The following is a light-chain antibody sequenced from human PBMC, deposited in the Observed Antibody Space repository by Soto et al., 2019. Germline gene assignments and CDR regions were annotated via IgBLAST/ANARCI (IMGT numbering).Light chain of an antibody. CDR2: SNN. Sequence: QLVLTQPPSVSGAPGQRVTISCTGSSSNIGAGYDVHWYQQFPGTAPKLLIYSNNNRPAGVPDRFSGSKSGTSVSLAITGLQAEDEADYYCQSYDSSLSTVVFGGGTKLTVL. CDR3: QSYDSSLSTVV. CDR1: SSNIGAGYD. V-gene: IGLV1-40*01. J-gene: IGLJ2*01.